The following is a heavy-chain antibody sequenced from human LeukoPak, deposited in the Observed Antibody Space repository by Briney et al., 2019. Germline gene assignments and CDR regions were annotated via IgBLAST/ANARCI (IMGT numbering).Heavy chain of an antibody. V-gene: IGHV4-39*01. CDR3: ARLPLLDHSGYYSI. Sequence: SETLSLTCTVSGDSVSSGSYYWGWIRQPPGKGLEWIGNMMYSGNTYHNPSLKSRVFMSVDRSKNQFSLELNSVTAADTAVYYCARLPLLDHSGYYSIWGQGTLVPVSS. J-gene: IGHJ4*02. CDR1: GDSVSSGSYY. CDR2: MMYSGNT. D-gene: IGHD3-22*01.